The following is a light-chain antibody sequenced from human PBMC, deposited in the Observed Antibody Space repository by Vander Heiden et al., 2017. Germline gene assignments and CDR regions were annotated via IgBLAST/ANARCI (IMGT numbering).Light chain of an antibody. V-gene: IGKV1-5*03. CDR2: KAS. Sequence: ETQMTQSPSTLSASVGDRVTITCRASRTIYSWLAWYQQKPGKAPKDLIHKASTLESGVPSRFSGSGSGTEFTLTISNLQPEDFGTYYCQQYNSYLYTFGQGTKVEIK. J-gene: IGKJ2*01. CDR3: QQYNSYLYT. CDR1: RTIYSW.